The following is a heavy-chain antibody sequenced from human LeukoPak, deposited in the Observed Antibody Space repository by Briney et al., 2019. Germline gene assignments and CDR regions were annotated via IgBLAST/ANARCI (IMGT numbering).Heavy chain of an antibody. CDR1: EFTFSSYW. Sequence: GGSLRLSCAASEFTFSSYWMSWVRQAPGKGLEWVANIKQDGSEKYYVDSVKGRFTISRDSAKNSLYLQMNSLRAEDTAVYYCVRGAPDYWGQGTLVTVSS. V-gene: IGHV3-7*01. CDR2: IKQDGSEK. CDR3: VRGAPDY. J-gene: IGHJ4*02.